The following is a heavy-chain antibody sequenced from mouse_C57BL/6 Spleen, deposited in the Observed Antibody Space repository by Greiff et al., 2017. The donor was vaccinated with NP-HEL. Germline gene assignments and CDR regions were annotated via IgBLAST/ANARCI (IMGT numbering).Heavy chain of an antibody. CDR2: IYPGSGST. V-gene: IGHV1-55*01. J-gene: IGHJ4*01. CDR3: ARSNDYDGMDY. D-gene: IGHD2-4*01. Sequence: QVQLKQPGAELVKPGASVKMSCKASGYTFTSYWITWVKQRPGQGLEWIGDIYPGSGSTNYNEKFKSKATLTVDTSSSTAYMQLSSLTSEDSAVYYCARSNDYDGMDYWGQGTSVTVSS. CDR1: GYTFTSYW.